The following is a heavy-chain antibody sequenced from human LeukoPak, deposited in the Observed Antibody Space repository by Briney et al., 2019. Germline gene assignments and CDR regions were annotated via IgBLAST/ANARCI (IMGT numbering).Heavy chain of an antibody. Sequence: AGGSLRLSCAASGFTFSNYWMHWVRQAPGQGLVWVSRINSDGITSYADSVKGRFTISRDNAKNTLYLQMNSLRAEDTAVYYCARDPPLLGGNYYVSDVFDIWGQGTMVTVSS. D-gene: IGHD1-26*01. V-gene: IGHV3-74*01. CDR2: INSDGIT. CDR1: GFTFSNYW. CDR3: ARDPPLLGGNYYVSDVFDI. J-gene: IGHJ3*02.